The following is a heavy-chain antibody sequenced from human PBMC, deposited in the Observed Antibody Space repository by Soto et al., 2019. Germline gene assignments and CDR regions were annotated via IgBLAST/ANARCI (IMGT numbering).Heavy chain of an antibody. V-gene: IGHV4-39*01. CDR2: IYYSGST. CDR1: GGSISSSSYY. CDR3: ARRPTRVVISWFDP. J-gene: IGHJ5*02. D-gene: IGHD3-3*01. Sequence: KTSETLSLTCTVSGGSISSSSYYWGWIRQPPGKGLEWIGSIYYSGSTYYNPSLKSRVTISVDTSKNQFSLKLSSVTAADTAVYYCARRPTRVVISWFDPWGQGTLVTVSS.